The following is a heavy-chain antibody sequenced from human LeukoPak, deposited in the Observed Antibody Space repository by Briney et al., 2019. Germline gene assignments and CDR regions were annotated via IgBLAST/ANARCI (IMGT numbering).Heavy chain of an antibody. CDR3: ARPAVVVPAAIQRGYCYGMDV. Sequence: SVKVSCKASGGTFSSYTISWVRQAPGQGLEWMGRIIPILGIANYAQKFQGRVTITADKSTSTAYMELSSLRSEDTAVYYCARPAVVVPAAIQRGYCYGMDVWGQGTTVTVSS. CDR1: GGTFSSYT. J-gene: IGHJ6*02. CDR2: IIPILGIA. D-gene: IGHD2-2*02. V-gene: IGHV1-69*02.